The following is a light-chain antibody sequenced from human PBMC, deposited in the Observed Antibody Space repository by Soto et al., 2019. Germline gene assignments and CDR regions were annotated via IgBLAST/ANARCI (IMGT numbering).Light chain of an antibody. CDR1: SSDVGGYDY. Sequence: QSALTQPASVSGSPGQWSTISCTGTSSDVGGYDYVSWYQEHPAKARKRMMCGVSNRPSGVSNRFSASNSGNTASLNISRLQAEDEADYYCSSYTSSSTLVFGTGTKGTLL. CDR2: GVS. V-gene: IGLV2-14*01. J-gene: IGLJ1*01. CDR3: SSYTSSSTLV.